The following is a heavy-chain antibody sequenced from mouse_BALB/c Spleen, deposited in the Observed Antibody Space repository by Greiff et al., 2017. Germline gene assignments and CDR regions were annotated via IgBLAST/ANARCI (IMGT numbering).Heavy chain of an antibody. Sequence: VQLKESGAELVKPGASVKLSCTASGFNIKDTYMHWVKQRPEQGLEWIGRIVPANGNTKYDPKFQGKATITADTSSNTAYLQLSSLTSEDTAVYYCAAYGYDGYFDVWGAGTTVTVSS. V-gene: IGHV14-3*02. CDR2: IVPANGNT. CDR3: AAYGYDGYFDV. CDR1: GFNIKDTY. D-gene: IGHD2-2*01. J-gene: IGHJ1*01.